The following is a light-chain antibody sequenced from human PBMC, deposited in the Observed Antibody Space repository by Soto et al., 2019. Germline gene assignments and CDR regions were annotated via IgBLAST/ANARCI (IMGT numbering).Light chain of an antibody. CDR1: QSVSSSY. V-gene: IGKV3-20*01. CDR2: GAS. J-gene: IGKJ4*01. CDR3: QQYGSSLGVT. Sequence: TQSPSTLSAAVGDRVTLSCRASQSVSSSYLAWYQQKPGQAPRLLIYGASSRATGIPDRFSGSGSGTDFTLTISRLEPEDFAVYYCQQYGSSLGVTFGGGTKVEIK.